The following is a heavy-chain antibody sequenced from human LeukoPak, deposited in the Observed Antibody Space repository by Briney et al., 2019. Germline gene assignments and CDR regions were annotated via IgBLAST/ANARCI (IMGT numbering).Heavy chain of an antibody. D-gene: IGHD4-17*01. V-gene: IGHV1-2*02. J-gene: IGHJ3*02. CDR3: ARDLSGSTVAFDI. Sequence: ASVKVSCKASGYTFSDYYMYWVRQAPGQGLEWMGWINPNSGGTNYAQKFQGRVTMTRDTSISTAYMELSRLRSDDTAVYYCARDLSGSTVAFDIWGQGTMVTVSS. CDR2: INPNSGGT. CDR1: GYTFSDYY.